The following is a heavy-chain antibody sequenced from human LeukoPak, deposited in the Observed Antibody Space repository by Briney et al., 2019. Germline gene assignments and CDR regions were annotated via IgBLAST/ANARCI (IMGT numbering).Heavy chain of an antibody. CDR2: IHYSGST. CDR1: NYSISSGYY. D-gene: IGHD6-19*01. CDR3: ARGGGSGWPDFDY. J-gene: IGHJ4*02. V-gene: IGHV4-61*03. Sequence: SETLSLTCTVSNYSISSGYYWSWIRQPPGKGLEWIGYIHYSGSTNYNPSLKSRVTISVDTSKNDFSLKLSSVTAADTAVYYCARGGGSGWPDFDYWGQGTLVTVSS.